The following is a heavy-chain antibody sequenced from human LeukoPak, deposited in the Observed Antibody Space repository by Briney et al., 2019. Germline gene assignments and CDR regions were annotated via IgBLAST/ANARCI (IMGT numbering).Heavy chain of an antibody. CDR1: GYTFTSYG. CDR2: ISAYNGNT. D-gene: IGHD6-13*01. Sequence: GASVKVPCKASGYTFTSYGISWVRQAPGQGLEWMGWISAYNGNTNYAQKLQGRVTMTTDTSTSTAYMELRSLRSDDTAVYYCARDASPGSPDIAAAVYWGQGTLVTVSS. J-gene: IGHJ4*02. V-gene: IGHV1-18*01. CDR3: ARDASPGSPDIAAAVY.